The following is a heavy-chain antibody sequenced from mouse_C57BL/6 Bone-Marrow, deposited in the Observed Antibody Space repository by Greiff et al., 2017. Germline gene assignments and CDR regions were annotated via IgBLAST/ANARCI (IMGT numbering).Heavy chain of an antibody. J-gene: IGHJ4*01. V-gene: IGHV1-69*01. CDR3: ARNSNFFYYAMDY. CDR1: GYTFTSYW. D-gene: IGHD2-5*01. CDR2: LDPSDSYT. Sequence: QVQLQQPGAELVMPGASVKLSCKASGYTFTSYWMHWVKQRPGQGLEWIGELDPSDSYTNYNQKFKGKSTLTVDKSSSTAYMQLSSLTSEDSAVYYCARNSNFFYYAMDYWGQGTSVTVSS.